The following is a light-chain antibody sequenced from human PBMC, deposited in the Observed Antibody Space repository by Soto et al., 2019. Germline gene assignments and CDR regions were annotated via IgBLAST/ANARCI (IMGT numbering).Light chain of an antibody. CDR1: QSVSSH. CDR3: QQYGNSPT. CDR2: GAS. V-gene: IGKV3-20*01. Sequence: EIVLTQSPGTLSLSPGERATLSCRASQSVSSHLTWYQHKPGQAPRLLIYGASNRATGIPDRFTGSGSGTDFTLTISRLEPEDFALYYCQQYGNSPTFGQWTKVEIK. J-gene: IGKJ1*01.